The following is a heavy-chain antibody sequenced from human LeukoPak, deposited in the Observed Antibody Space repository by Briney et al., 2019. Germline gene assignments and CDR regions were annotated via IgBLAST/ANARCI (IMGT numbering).Heavy chain of an antibody. V-gene: IGHV4-30-4*08. D-gene: IGHD4-17*01. CDR3: ARRSGLRSYWYFDL. Sequence: SETLSLTCTVSGGSFSSVTDYWAWIRQPPGKGLEWIGYIYYSGSTYYNPSLKSRVTISVDTSKNQFSLKLSSVTAADTAVYYCARRSGLRSYWYFDLWGRGTLVTVSS. CDR1: GGSFSSVTDY. CDR2: IYYSGST. J-gene: IGHJ2*01.